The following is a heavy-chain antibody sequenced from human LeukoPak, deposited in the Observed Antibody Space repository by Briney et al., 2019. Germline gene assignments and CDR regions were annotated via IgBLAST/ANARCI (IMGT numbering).Heavy chain of an antibody. J-gene: IGHJ3*02. CDR1: GGSISSYY. D-gene: IGHD6-13*01. Sequence: PSETLSLTCTVSGGSISSYYWSWIRQPPGKGLEWIGYIYYSGSTNYNPSLKSRVTISVDTSKNQFSLKLSSVTAADTAVYYCARDAIGIAAAYDAFDIWGLGTMVTVSS. CDR3: ARDAIGIAAAYDAFDI. V-gene: IGHV4-59*01. CDR2: IYYSGST.